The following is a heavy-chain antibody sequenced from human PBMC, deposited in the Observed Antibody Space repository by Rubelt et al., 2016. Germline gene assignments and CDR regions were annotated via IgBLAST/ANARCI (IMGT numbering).Heavy chain of an antibody. J-gene: IGHJ2*01. CDR3: ARDYPYWYFDL. Sequence: EVQLLESGGGLVQPGGSLRLSCAASGFTFSEFWMHWVRQAPGKGLVWVSRISSDGISTGYADSVKGRFTISRDNAKNTLYLEMHSLRAEDTAVYYCARDYPYWYFDLWGRGTLVTISS. CDR1: GFTFSEFW. CDR2: ISSDGIST. V-gene: IGHV3-74*01.